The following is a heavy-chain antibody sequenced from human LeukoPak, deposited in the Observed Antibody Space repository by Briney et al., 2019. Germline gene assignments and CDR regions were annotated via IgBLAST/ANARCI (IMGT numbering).Heavy chain of an antibody. D-gene: IGHD2-21*01. J-gene: IGHJ4*02. CDR2: IKQGGCQK. Sequence: PGGSLRLSCVASGFSFSGIWMNWVRQTTGRGLEWVANIKQGGCQKYYVESVKGRFTISIDTAKKSVHLQMNSLRVEDTAVYYCVRDGPEFLDFDCWGQGTLVTVSS. CDR1: GFSFSGIW. CDR3: VRDGPEFLDFDC. V-gene: IGHV3-7*01.